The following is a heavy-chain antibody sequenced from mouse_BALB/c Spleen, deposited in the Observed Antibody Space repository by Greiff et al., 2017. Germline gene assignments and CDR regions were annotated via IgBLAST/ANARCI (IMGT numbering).Heavy chain of an antibody. Sequence: VQLKESGPSLVKPSQTLSLTCSVTGDSITSGYWNWIRKFPGNKLEYMGYISYSGSTYYNPSLKSRISITRDTSKNQYYLQLNSVTTEDTATYYCARRNYDYDWYFDVWGAGTTVTVSS. CDR1: GDSITSGY. CDR2: ISYSGST. V-gene: IGHV3-8*02. J-gene: IGHJ1*01. D-gene: IGHD2-4*01. CDR3: ARRNYDYDWYFDV.